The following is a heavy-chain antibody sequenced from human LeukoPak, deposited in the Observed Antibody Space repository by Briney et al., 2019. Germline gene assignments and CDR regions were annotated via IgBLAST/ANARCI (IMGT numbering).Heavy chain of an antibody. V-gene: IGHV4-39*01. CDR1: GGSISSSSYY. Sequence: PSETLSLTCTVSGGSISSSSYYWGWIRQPPGKGLEWIGSIYYSGSTYYNPSLKSRVTISVDTSKNQFSLKLSSVTAADMAVYYCARHPGRYSSSWYYFDYWGQGTLVTVSS. D-gene: IGHD6-13*01. J-gene: IGHJ4*02. CDR3: ARHPGRYSSSWYYFDY. CDR2: IYYSGST.